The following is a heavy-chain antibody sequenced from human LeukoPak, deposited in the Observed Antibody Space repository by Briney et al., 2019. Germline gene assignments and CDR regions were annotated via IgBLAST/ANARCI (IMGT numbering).Heavy chain of an antibody. CDR3: TTAVLHY. V-gene: IGHV3-15*01. D-gene: IGHD4/OR15-4a*01. CDR2: IKSKTDGGTT. Sequence: GGSLRLSCSVSGFTFSTYVMHWVRQAPGKGLEWVGRIKSKTDGGTTDYAAPVKGRFTISRDDSKNTLYLQMNSLKTEDTAVYYCTTAVLHYWGQGTLVTVSS. CDR1: GFTFSTYV. J-gene: IGHJ4*02.